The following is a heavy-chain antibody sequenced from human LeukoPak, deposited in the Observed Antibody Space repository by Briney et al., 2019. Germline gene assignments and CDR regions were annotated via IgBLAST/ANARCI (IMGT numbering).Heavy chain of an antibody. CDR2: IYLSGSST. CDR3: ARTSRHFYGSGTNLTPWPAGMDV. CDR1: GGSMSGVF. Sequence: SETLSLTCTVSGGSMSGVFWTWIRQPPGRELECIWSIYLSGSSTKYNPSLKSRVTISVDTSKSQFSLTLNSATAADTAVYYCARTSRHFYGSGTNLTPWPAGMDVWGQGTTVTVSS. V-gene: IGHV4-59*01. D-gene: IGHD3-10*01. J-gene: IGHJ6*02.